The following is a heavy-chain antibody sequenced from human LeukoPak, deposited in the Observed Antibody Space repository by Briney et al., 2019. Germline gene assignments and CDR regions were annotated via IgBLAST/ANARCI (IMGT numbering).Heavy chain of an antibody. CDR2: IYYSGST. CDR3: ARAYNWNYFAWFDP. CDR1: GGSISSSSYY. J-gene: IGHJ5*02. V-gene: IGHV4-39*07. Sequence: SETLSLTCTVSGGSISSSSYYWGWIRQPPGKGLEWIGSIYYSGSTYYNPSLKSRVTISVDTSKNQFSLKLSSVTAADTAVYYCARAYNWNYFAWFDPWGQGTLVTVSS. D-gene: IGHD1-7*01.